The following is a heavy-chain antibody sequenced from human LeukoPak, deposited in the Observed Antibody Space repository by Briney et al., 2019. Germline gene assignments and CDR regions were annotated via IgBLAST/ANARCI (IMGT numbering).Heavy chain of an antibody. CDR1: GFTFSSYG. V-gene: IGHV3-30*18. Sequence: GGSLRLSCAASGFTFSSYGMHWVRQAPGKGVEWVALISYDGNNKYYAESVKGRFTISRDNSKNTMYLQMNSLRPDDTAVYYCAKTGLQLWLFAYWGQGTLVTVSS. J-gene: IGHJ4*02. D-gene: IGHD5-18*01. CDR3: AKTGLQLWLFAY. CDR2: ISYDGNNK.